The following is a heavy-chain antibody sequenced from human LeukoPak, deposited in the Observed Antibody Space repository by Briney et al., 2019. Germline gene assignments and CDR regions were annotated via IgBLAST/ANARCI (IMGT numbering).Heavy chain of an antibody. CDR1: GFTVSSNY. Sequence: GGSLRLSCAASGFTVSSNYMSWVSQAPGKGLEWVSVIYSGGSTYYADSVKGRFTISRDNSKKTLYLQMNSLRAEDTAVYYCARDLTAYFDYWGQGTLVTVSS. J-gene: IGHJ4*02. D-gene: IGHD3-16*01. V-gene: IGHV3-66*01. CDR3: ARDLTAYFDY. CDR2: IYSGGST.